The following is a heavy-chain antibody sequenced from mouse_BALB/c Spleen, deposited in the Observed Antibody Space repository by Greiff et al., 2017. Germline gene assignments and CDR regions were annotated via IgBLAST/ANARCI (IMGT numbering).Heavy chain of an antibody. CDR2: IRNKANGYTT. CDR1: GFTFTDYY. D-gene: IGHD1-1*01. J-gene: IGHJ2*01. Sequence: EVMLVESGGGLVQPGGSLRLSCATSGFTFTDYYMSWVRQPPGKALEWLGFIRNKANGYTTEYSASVKGRFTISRDNSQSILYLQMNTLRAEDSATYYCERGIYYYGSSYFDYWGQGTTLTVSS. V-gene: IGHV7-3*02. CDR3: ERGIYYYGSSYFDY.